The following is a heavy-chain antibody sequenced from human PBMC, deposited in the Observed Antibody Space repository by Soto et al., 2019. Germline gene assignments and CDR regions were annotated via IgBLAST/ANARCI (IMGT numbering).Heavy chain of an antibody. Sequence: ASVKVSCKASGYTFTSYDINWVRQATGQGLEWMGWMNPNSGNTGYAQKFQGRVTMTRNTSISTAYMELSSLRSEDTAVYYCARGVVTMVRGVIANYYYYGMDGWGQGNTVTVSS. V-gene: IGHV1-8*01. CDR3: ARGVVTMVRGVIANYYYYGMDG. D-gene: IGHD3-10*01. CDR1: GYTFTSYD. CDR2: MNPNSGNT. J-gene: IGHJ6*02.